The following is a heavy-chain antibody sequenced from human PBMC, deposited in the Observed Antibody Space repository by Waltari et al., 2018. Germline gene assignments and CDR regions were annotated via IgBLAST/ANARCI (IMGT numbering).Heavy chain of an antibody. Sequence: EVQLAESGGGLVQPGGSLRISCAASGFTVSNNYMSWVRQAPGKGLEGVAPSYSGGYTKDADSVKGRFTISRDNSKNTLYLQMNSLRAEDTAVYYCARGRLRWFAFDIWGQGTMVTVSS. CDR1: GFTVSNNY. J-gene: IGHJ3*02. D-gene: IGHD4-17*01. CDR2: SYSGGYT. V-gene: IGHV3-66*01. CDR3: ARGRLRWFAFDI.